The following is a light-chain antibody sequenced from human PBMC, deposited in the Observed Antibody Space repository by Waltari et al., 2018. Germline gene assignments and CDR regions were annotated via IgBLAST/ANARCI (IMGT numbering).Light chain of an antibody. V-gene: IGLV4-69*01. J-gene: IGLJ3*02. CDR1: SGHITNV. CDR3: ETGGHGTWV. Sequence: QLVLTQSPSASASLGASVKLTCTLSSGHITNVIAWHQPPPGKGPRYPLKVNSDGSHRKGDGIPDRVSGAGSGPERYLTISSLQSEDEADYYCETGGHGTWVFGGGTKLTVL. CDR2: VNSDGSH.